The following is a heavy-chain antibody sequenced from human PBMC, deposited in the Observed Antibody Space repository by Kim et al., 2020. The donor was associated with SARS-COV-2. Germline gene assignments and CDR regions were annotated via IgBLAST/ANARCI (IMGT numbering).Heavy chain of an antibody. J-gene: IGHJ3*01. V-gene: IGHV4-61*01. Sequence: SETLSLTCTVSGGSVSSGSYYWSWIRQPPGKGLEWIGYIYYSGSTNYNPSLKSRVTISVDTSKNQFSLKLSSVTAADTAVYYCARVPLPTVVEVPFWGQGTMVTVSS. D-gene: IGHD2-15*01. CDR3: ARVPLPTVVEVPF. CDR2: IYYSGST. CDR1: GGSVSSGSYY.